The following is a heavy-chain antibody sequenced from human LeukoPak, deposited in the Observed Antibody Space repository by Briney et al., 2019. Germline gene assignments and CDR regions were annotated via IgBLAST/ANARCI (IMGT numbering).Heavy chain of an antibody. D-gene: IGHD3-22*01. Sequence: ASVKVSCKASGYTFTSYYMHWVRQAPGQGLEWMGIINPSGGSTSYAQKFQGRVTMTRDTSTSTVYMELSSLRSEDTAVYYCARDLQSVYYGSKPKALVYWGQGTLVTVSS. J-gene: IGHJ4*02. V-gene: IGHV1-46*01. CDR3: ARDLQSVYYGSKPKALVY. CDR2: INPSGGST. CDR1: GYTFTSYY.